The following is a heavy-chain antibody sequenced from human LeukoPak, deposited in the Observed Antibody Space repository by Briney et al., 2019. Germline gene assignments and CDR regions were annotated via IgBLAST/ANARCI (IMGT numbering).Heavy chain of an antibody. CDR3: ARESGNSGTPYGSGSYRGINFDY. Sequence: GGSLRLSCAASGFTFSSYWMSWVRQAPGKGLEWVANIKQDGSEKYYVDSVKGRFTISRDNAKNSLYLQMNSLRAEDTAVYYCARESGNSGTPYGSGSYRGINFDYWGQGTLVTVSS. J-gene: IGHJ4*02. V-gene: IGHV3-7*01. CDR2: IKQDGSEK. CDR1: GFTFSSYW. D-gene: IGHD3-10*01.